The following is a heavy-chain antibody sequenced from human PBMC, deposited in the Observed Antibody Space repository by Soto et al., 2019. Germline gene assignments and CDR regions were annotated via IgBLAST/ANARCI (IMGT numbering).Heavy chain of an antibody. V-gene: IGHV3-53*01. CDR3: ATRPPGGWLGVFDY. CDR2: IYSGGAT. Sequence: GGSLRLSCAAAGFSVSTSHISWVRQAPGKGLEWVSVIYSGGATHYAVSVKGRLIISRDKSKNTVDLQMNSLRAEDTAVYFCATRPPGGWLGVFDYWSQGTLVTVSS. J-gene: IGHJ4*02. CDR1: GFSVSTSH. D-gene: IGHD5-12*01.